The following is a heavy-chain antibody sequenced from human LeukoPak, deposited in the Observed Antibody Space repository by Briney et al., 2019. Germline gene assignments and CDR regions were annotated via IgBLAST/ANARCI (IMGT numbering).Heavy chain of an antibody. D-gene: IGHD3-16*01. J-gene: IGHJ5*02. CDR1: GGSISSYY. CDR3: ARLTYGSRWFDP. V-gene: IGHV4-59*08. Sequence: PSETLSLTCTVPGGSISSYYWSWIRQPPGKGLEWIGYIYYSGSTNYNPSLKSRVTISVDTSKNQFSLKLSSVTAADTAVYYCARLTYGSRWFDPWGQGTLVTVSS. CDR2: IYYSGST.